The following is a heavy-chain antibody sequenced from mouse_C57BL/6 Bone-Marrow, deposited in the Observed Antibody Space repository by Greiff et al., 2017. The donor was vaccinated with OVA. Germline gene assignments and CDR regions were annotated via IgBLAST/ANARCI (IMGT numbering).Heavy chain of an antibody. D-gene: IGHD1-1*01. CDR2: ISNGGGST. CDR3: ARQDYDGSSSFDY. V-gene: IGHV5-12*01. Sequence: EVELVESGGGLVQPGGSLKLSCAASGFTFSDYYMYWVRQTPETRLEWVAYISNGGGSTYYPDTVKGRFTISRDNAKNTLYLQMSRLKSEDTAMYYCARQDYDGSSSFDYWGQGTTLTVSS. CDR1: GFTFSDYY. J-gene: IGHJ2*01.